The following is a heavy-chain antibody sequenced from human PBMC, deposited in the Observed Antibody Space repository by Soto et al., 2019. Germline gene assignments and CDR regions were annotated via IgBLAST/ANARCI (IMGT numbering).Heavy chain of an antibody. D-gene: IGHD4-17*01. CDR3: ARHRVMTTVTTESHNYYYGMDV. V-gene: IGHV5-51*01. J-gene: IGHJ6*02. Sequence: GESLKISCKGSGYSFTSYWIGWVRQMPGKGLEWMGIIYPGDSDTRYSPSFQGQVTISADKSISTDYLQWSSLKASDTAMYYCARHRVMTTVTTESHNYYYGMDVWGQGTTVTVSS. CDR2: IYPGDSDT. CDR1: GYSFTSYW.